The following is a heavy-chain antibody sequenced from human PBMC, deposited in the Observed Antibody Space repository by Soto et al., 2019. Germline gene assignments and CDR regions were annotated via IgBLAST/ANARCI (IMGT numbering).Heavy chain of an antibody. Sequence: SGPTLGNPTQTLTLTCTFSGFSLSSTGVGVGWIRQPPGKAPEWLALIYWDDDKHYSPSLKSRLTITKDTSKNQVVLTMTNMDPVDTATYYCAHQDSSGYYHTWGQGTLVTVSS. J-gene: IGHJ5*02. D-gene: IGHD3-22*01. CDR1: GFSLSSTGVG. CDR3: AHQDSSGYYHT. CDR2: IYWDDDK. V-gene: IGHV2-5*02.